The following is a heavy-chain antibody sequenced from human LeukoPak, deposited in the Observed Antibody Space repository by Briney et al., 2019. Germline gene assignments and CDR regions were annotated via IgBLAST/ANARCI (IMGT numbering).Heavy chain of an antibody. CDR1: GGSVSSGSYY. V-gene: IGHV4-61*01. CDR2: THYSGST. J-gene: IGHJ4*02. D-gene: IGHD6-13*01. CDR3: ARRDSSSWYDDY. Sequence: SETLSLTCTVSGGSVSSGSYYWSWIRQAPGKGLEWIGYTHYSGSTKYNPSLNSRVTISLDTSKNQFSLKLNSVTAADTAVYYCARRDSSSWYDDYWGQGTLVTVSS.